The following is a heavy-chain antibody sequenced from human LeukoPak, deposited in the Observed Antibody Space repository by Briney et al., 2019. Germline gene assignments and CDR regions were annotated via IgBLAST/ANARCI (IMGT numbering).Heavy chain of an antibody. CDR1: GFTFRTYS. D-gene: IGHD2-21*02. CDR2: ISSSRTYI. Sequence: GGSLRLSCAASGFTFRTYSINSVCQAPGKRQEWVSSISSSRTYIYSADSVKGRFTISRDNAKNSLFLQMNSRRVENTAVYYCARFAVKTPPTDWGQGTLVTVSS. V-gene: IGHV3-21*01. J-gene: IGHJ1*01. CDR3: ARFAVKTPPTD.